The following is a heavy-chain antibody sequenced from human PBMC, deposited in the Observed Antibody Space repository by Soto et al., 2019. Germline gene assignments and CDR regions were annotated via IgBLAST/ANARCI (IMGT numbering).Heavy chain of an antibody. CDR3: ARGRPLSRNWHYYYGMDV. V-gene: IGHV1-2*02. J-gene: IGHJ6*02. CDR1: GYTFTDYY. CDR2: INPNSGGT. D-gene: IGHD6-13*01. Sequence: ASVKVSCKASGYTFTDYYMHWVRQAPGQGLEWMGWINPNSGGTNYAQKFQGRVTMTRDTSISTAYMELSRLRSDDTAVYYCARGRPLSRNWHYYYGMDVWGQGTTVTVSS.